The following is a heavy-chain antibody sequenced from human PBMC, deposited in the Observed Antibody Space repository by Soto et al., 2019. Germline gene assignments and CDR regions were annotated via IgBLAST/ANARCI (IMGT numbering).Heavy chain of an antibody. CDR3: AKDLNGVAAEDY. CDR2: IGASGGSS. D-gene: IGHD2-15*01. CDR1: GFTFRNYA. V-gene: IGHV3-23*01. J-gene: IGHJ4*02. Sequence: EVQLLESGGGLVQPGGSLRLSCAASGFTFRNYAMCWVRQAPGKGLEWVSSIGASGGSSYYADSVKGRFTISRDNYGKTLLLPKNSLRAEDTAIYYCAKDLNGVAAEDYWGQGTLVTVSS.